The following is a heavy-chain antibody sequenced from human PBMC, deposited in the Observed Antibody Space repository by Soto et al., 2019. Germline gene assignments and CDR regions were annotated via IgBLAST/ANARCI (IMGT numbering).Heavy chain of an antibody. CDR3: AKPVYNWNDGFFDY. Sequence: QVQLVESGGGVVQPGRSQRLSCAASGFTFSSYGMHWVRQAPGKGLEWVAIISYDEINKYYADSVKGRFTISRDNSKNTLYLQMNSLRAEDTAVYYCAKPVYNWNDGFFDYWGQGTLVTVSS. V-gene: IGHV3-30*18. CDR2: ISYDEINK. CDR1: GFTFSSYG. J-gene: IGHJ4*02. D-gene: IGHD1-1*01.